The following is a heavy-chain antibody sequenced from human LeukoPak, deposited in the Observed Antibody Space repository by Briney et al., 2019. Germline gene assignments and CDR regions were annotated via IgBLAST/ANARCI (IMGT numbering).Heavy chain of an antibody. V-gene: IGHV3-23*01. CDR3: GKGRVSE. CDR1: GFPFNTQD. Sequence: GGSLRLSCAASGFPFNTQDMRWVRQAPGKGLEWVSSIHADGVGTFYADSVRGRFTISRDNSRNTLDLQMNSLRVEDTAVYYCGKGRVSEWGQGTLVTVSS. J-gene: IGHJ4*02. CDR2: IHADGVGT. D-gene: IGHD6-19*01.